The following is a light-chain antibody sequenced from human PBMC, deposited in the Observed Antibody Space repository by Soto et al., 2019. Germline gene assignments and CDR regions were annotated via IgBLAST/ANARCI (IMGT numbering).Light chain of an antibody. CDR1: QSISSY. CDR2: ATS. J-gene: IGKJ1*01. Sequence: IQMTQSPSSLSASVGDRVTISCRASQSISSYFNWYQQKPGKVPKLLIYATSSLQSGVPSRFSGSGSGTDFTLTISNLQPEDSATYYCQRSYYSWTFGQGTKVDIK. CDR3: QRSYYSWT. V-gene: IGKV1-39*01.